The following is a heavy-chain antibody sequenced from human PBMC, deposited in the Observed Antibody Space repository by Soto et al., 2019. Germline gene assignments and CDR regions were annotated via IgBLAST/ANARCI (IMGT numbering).Heavy chain of an antibody. J-gene: IGHJ6*03. CDR3: VRSMGDPRTYYYYMDV. CDR2: IYPGDSDT. V-gene: IGHV5-51*01. CDR1: GYSFTSYW. D-gene: IGHD2-21*02. Sequence: GESLKISCKGSGYSFTSYWIGWVRQMPGKGLEWMGIIYPGDSDTRYSPSFQGQVTISAGKSISTAYLQWSSLKASDTAMYYCVRSMGDPRTYYYYMDVWGKGTTVTVS.